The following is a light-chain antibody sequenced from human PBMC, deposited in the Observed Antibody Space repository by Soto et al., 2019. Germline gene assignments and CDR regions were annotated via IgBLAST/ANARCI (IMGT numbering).Light chain of an antibody. CDR2: GAS. Sequence: IVLTQSPATLSVSPGERATLSCRASQSVSSNLAWYQQKRGQAPRLLIYGASTRATGIPARFSGSGSGREFTLTISRLEPEDFAVYYCQQYGSSPWTFGQGTKVDIK. CDR1: QSVSSN. V-gene: IGKV3-15*01. J-gene: IGKJ1*01. CDR3: QQYGSSPWT.